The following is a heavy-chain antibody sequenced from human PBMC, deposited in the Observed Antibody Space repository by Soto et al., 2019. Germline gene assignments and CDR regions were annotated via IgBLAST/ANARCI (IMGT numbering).Heavy chain of an antibody. CDR1: GYSFTTYG. V-gene: IGHV1-18*01. Sequence: QIQLVQSGGEVRKPGASVKVSCKASGYSFTTYGISWVRQAPGQGPEWIGWVSGYNGHTKYAQKFQGRVTMTTDTSTSTVYMDLRSLRSDDTAVYYCAREGEMPYYYYGLDVWGQGTTVTVSS. D-gene: IGHD3-16*01. J-gene: IGHJ6*02. CDR3: AREGEMPYYYYGLDV. CDR2: VSGYNGHT.